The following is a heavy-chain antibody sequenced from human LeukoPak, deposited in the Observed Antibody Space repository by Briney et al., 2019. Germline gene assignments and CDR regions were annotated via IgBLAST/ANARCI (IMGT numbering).Heavy chain of an antibody. CDR2: ISYDGSNK. J-gene: IGHJ4*02. CDR3: ARDRATNYYDSSGYDY. D-gene: IGHD3-22*01. CDR1: GFTFSSYA. Sequence: GGSLRLSCAASGFTFSSYAMHWVRQAPGKGLEWAAVISYDGSNKYYADSVKGRFTISRDNSKNTLYLQMNSLRAEDTAVYYCARDRATNYYDSSGYDYWGQGTLVTVSS. V-gene: IGHV3-30-3*01.